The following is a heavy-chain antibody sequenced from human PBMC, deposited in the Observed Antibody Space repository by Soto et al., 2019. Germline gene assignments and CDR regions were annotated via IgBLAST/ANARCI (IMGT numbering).Heavy chain of an antibody. CDR3: AKDYRYNWNYGNFDY. Sequence: DVQLVESGGGLVQPGRSLRLSCAASGFTFDDYAMHWVRQAPGKGLEWVSGISWNSGSIGYADSVKGRFTISRDNAKNSLYLQMNSLRAEDTAFYYCAKDYRYNWNYGNFDYWGQGTLVTVSS. D-gene: IGHD1-7*01. J-gene: IGHJ4*02. CDR2: ISWNSGSI. V-gene: IGHV3-9*01. CDR1: GFTFDDYA.